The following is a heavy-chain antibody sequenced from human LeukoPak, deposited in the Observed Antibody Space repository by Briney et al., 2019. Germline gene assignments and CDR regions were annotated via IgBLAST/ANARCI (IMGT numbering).Heavy chain of an antibody. J-gene: IGHJ5*02. CDR2: IKQDGSEK. Sequence: GGSLRLSCAASGFTFSSYWMSWVRQAPGKGLEWVANIKQDGSEKYYVDPVKGRFTISRDNAKNSLYLQMNSLRAEDTAVYYCARARGFLEWQDNWFDPWGQGTLVTVSS. V-gene: IGHV3-7*01. D-gene: IGHD3-3*01. CDR3: ARARGFLEWQDNWFDP. CDR1: GFTFSSYW.